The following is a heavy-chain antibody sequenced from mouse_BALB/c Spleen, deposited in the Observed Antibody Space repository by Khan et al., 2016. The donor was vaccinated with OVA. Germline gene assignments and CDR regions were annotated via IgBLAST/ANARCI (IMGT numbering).Heavy chain of an antibody. CDR2: IWSDGST. CDR3: ARQPYYHYYVMDY. CDR1: GFSLSSYG. V-gene: IGHV2-6-1*01. Sequence: QVQLKDSGPGLVAPSQSLSITCTISGFSLSSYGIHWVRQPPGQGLEWLVVIWSDGSTTYNSTLKSRLSITKDNSKSQVFLKMNSLQTDDTAIYYCARQPYYHYYVMDYWGQGTSITVSS. J-gene: IGHJ4*01. D-gene: IGHD2-10*01.